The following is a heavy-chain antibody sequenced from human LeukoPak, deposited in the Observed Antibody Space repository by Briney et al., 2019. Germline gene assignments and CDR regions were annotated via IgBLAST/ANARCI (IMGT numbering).Heavy chain of an antibody. J-gene: IGHJ6*03. Sequence: PSETLSLTCTVSGGSISSSSYYWGWIRRPPGKGLEWIGSIYYSGSTYYNPSLKSRVTISVDTSKNQFSLKLSSVTAADTAVYYCARRSYYYYMHVWGKGTTVTVSS. CDR1: GGSISSSSYY. CDR3: ARRSYYYYMHV. CDR2: IYYSGST. V-gene: IGHV4-39*01.